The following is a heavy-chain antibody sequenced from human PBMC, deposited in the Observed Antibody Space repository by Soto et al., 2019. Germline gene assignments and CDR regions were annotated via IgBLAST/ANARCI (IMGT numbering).Heavy chain of an antibody. CDR2: ISYDGSHK. CDR1: GFTFSSFA. J-gene: IGHJ4*02. CDR3: ARDRRQQLVPLDY. Sequence: GGSLRLSCAASGFTFSSFAMHWVRQAPGKGLEWVSAISYDGSHKYYADSVRGRFTISRDNSKNTLYLQMNSLRPEDRAVYYCARDRRQQLVPLDYWGQGTLVTVSS. V-gene: IGHV3-30-3*01. D-gene: IGHD6-13*01.